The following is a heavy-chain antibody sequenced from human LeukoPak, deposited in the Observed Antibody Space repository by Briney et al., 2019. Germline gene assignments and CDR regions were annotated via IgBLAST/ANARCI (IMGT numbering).Heavy chain of an antibody. J-gene: IGHJ4*02. D-gene: IGHD6-19*01. CDR2: IIPIFGTA. CDR3: ARDLLRWAGTPQVIHYFDY. Sequence: SVKVSCKASGGTFSSYAISWVRQAPGQGLEWMGGIIPIFGTANYAQKFQGRVTITADKSTSTAYMELSSLRSEDTAVYYCARDLLRWAGTPQVIHYFDYWGQGTLVTVSS. CDR1: GGTFSSYA. V-gene: IGHV1-69*06.